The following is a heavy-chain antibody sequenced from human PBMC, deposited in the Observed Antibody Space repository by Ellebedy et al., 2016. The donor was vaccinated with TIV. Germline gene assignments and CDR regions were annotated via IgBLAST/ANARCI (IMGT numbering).Heavy chain of an antibody. Sequence: PSETLSLTCTVSSDSINDYFWSWIRQPPGRGLEWIGHVYHTGSASYNPSLKSRVTISVDTSEHQFSLEVNSVTAADTAVYYCARGSRSLWSGELLPHYDYWGQGTLVTVSS. CDR3: ARGSRSLWSGELLPHYDY. J-gene: IGHJ4*02. V-gene: IGHV4-59*01. D-gene: IGHD3-10*01. CDR2: VYHTGSA. CDR1: SDSINDYF.